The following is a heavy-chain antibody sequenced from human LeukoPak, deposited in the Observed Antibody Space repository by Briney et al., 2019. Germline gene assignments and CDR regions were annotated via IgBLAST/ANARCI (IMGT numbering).Heavy chain of an antibody. CDR2: IKQDGSEK. CDR3: ARSQRRLDY. D-gene: IGHD6-25*01. J-gene: IGHJ4*02. Sequence: PGGSLRLSCAASGFAFSSYWMSWVRQAPGKGLELVANIKQDGSEKYYVDSVKGRFTISRDNAKNSLYLQMNSLRAEDTAAYYCARSQRRLDYWGQGTLVTVSS. V-gene: IGHV3-7*01. CDR1: GFAFSSYW.